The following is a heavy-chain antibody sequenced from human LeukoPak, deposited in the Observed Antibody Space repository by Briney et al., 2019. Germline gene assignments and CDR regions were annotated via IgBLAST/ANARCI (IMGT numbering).Heavy chain of an antibody. CDR1: GFTFDDYA. Sequence: GGSLRLSCAASGFTFDDYAMHWVRQAPGKGLEWVSAISGSGGSTYYADSVKGRFTISRDNSKNTLYLQMNSLRAEDTAVYYCAKDRWYSSGWYCAFDIWGQGTMVTVSS. J-gene: IGHJ3*02. D-gene: IGHD6-19*01. CDR2: ISGSGGST. V-gene: IGHV3-23*01. CDR3: AKDRWYSSGWYCAFDI.